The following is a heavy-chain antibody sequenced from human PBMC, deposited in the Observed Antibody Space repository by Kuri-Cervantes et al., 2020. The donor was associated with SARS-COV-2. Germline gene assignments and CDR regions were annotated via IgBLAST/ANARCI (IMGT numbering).Heavy chain of an antibody. V-gene: IGHV1-24*01. CDR1: GYTLTELS. Sequence: ASVKVSCKVSGYTLTELSMHWVRQAPGKGLEWMGGFDPEDGETIYAQKFQGRVTMTEDTSTDTAYMELSSLRSDDTAVYYCARDDALGPELSEYYYYGMDVWGQGTTVTVSS. J-gene: IGHJ6*02. D-gene: IGHD1-26*01. CDR2: FDPEDGET. CDR3: ARDDALGPELSEYYYYGMDV.